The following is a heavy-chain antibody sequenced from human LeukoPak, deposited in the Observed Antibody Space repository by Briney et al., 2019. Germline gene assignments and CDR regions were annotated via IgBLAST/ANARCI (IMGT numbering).Heavy chain of an antibody. CDR1: GASISDYY. CDR2: IYYSGST. D-gene: IGHD3-16*01. Sequence: PSETLSLTCTVSGASISDYYWNWIRQPPRKGLEWIGYIYYSGSTNYNPSLKSRVTLSVDTSKNQFSLKLSSVTAADTAVYYCARVVGNSAAGLDVWGQGTTVTVSS. J-gene: IGHJ6*02. CDR3: ARVVGNSAAGLDV. V-gene: IGHV4-59*13.